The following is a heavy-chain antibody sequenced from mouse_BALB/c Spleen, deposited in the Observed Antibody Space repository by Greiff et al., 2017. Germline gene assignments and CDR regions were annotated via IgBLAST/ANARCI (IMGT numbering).Heavy chain of an antibody. Sequence: EVKVVESGGGLVQPGGSRKLSCAASGFTFSSFGMHWVRQAPEKGLEWVAYISSGSSTIYYADTVKGRFTISRDNPKNTLFLQMTSLRSEDTAMYYCARKRKYGNFSIAMDYWGQGTSVTVSS. V-gene: IGHV5-17*02. J-gene: IGHJ4*01. CDR3: ARKRKYGNFSIAMDY. D-gene: IGHD2-10*02. CDR1: GFTFSSFG. CDR2: ISSGSSTI.